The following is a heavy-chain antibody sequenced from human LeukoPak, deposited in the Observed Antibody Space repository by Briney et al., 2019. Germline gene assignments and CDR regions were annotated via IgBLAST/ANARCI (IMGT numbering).Heavy chain of an antibody. Sequence: GGPLRLSCAASAFTFSDYSMNWVRQAPGKGLEWVSSISTSSRYIYYAYSVKGRFTISRDNAKNSLYLQMNSLRAEDTAVYYCARSRYGDSPAYWGQGTLVTVSS. J-gene: IGHJ4*02. CDR2: ISTSSRYI. V-gene: IGHV3-21*01. D-gene: IGHD4-17*01. CDR3: ARSRYGDSPAY. CDR1: AFTFSDYS.